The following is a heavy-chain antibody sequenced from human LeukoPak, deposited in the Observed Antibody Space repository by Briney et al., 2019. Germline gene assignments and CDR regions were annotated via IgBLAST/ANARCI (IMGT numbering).Heavy chain of an antibody. CDR1: GFTFSNYE. J-gene: IGHJ4*02. CDR2: ISTSGSTI. CDR3: ARAPDTAMVAFDY. D-gene: IGHD5-18*01. Sequence: PGGSLRLSCAASGFTFSNYEMNWVRQAPGKGLEWVSYISTSGSTIYYADSVKGRFTISRDNAKNSLHLQMNSLRGEDTAVYYCARAPDTAMVAFDYWGQGTLVTVSS. V-gene: IGHV3-48*03.